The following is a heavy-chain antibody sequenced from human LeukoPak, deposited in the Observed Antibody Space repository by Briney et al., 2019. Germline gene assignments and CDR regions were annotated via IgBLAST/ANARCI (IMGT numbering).Heavy chain of an antibody. D-gene: IGHD3-10*01. CDR3: ARVVRGVIIYSDY. CDR2: IYYSGST. V-gene: IGHV4-59*01. J-gene: IGHJ4*02. CDR1: GGSISSYY. Sequence: PSETLSLTCAVSGGSISSYYWSWIRQPPGKGLEWIGYIYYSGSTNYNPSLKSRVTIPVDTSKNQFSLKLSSVTAADTAVYYCARVVRGVIIYSDYWGQGTLVTVSS.